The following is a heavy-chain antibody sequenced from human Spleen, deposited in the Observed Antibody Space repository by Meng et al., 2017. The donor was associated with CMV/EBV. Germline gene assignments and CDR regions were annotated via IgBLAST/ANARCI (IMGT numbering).Heavy chain of an antibody. V-gene: IGHV4-34*01. Sequence: SETLSLTCAVYGGSFSGYYWSWIRQPPGKGLEWIGEINHSGSTNYNPSLKSRVTLSVDTSKNQFSLKLSSVTAADTAVYYCAREVVVSGASDWFDPWGQGTLVTVSS. CDR2: INHSGST. CDR1: GGSFSGYY. J-gene: IGHJ5*02. D-gene: IGHD2-2*01. CDR3: AREVVVSGASDWFDP.